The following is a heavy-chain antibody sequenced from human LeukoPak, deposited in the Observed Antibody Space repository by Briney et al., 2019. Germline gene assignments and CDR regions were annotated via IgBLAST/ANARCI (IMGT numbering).Heavy chain of an antibody. Sequence: SETLSLTCAAYGGSFSGYYWSWIRQPPGKGLEWIGEINHSGSTNYNPSLKSRVTISVDTSKNQFSLKLSSVTAADTAVYYCARGFPRRTSGYPRYNWFDPWGQGTLVTVSS. CDR3: ARGFPRRTSGYPRYNWFDP. CDR1: GGSFSGYY. V-gene: IGHV4-34*01. J-gene: IGHJ5*02. D-gene: IGHD3-22*01. CDR2: INHSGST.